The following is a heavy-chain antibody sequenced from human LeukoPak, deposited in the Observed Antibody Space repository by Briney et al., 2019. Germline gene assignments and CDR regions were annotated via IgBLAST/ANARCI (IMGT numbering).Heavy chain of an antibody. V-gene: IGHV1-2*02. CDR3: ARAEEHETYYYDSSGPNWFDP. Sequence: ASVKVSCKASGYTFTGYYMHWVRQAPGQGLEWMGWINPNSGGTNYAQKFQGRVTMTRDTSISTAYMELSRLRSDDTAVYYCARAEEHETYYYDSSGPNWFDPWGQGTLVTVSS. J-gene: IGHJ5*02. D-gene: IGHD3-22*01. CDR2: INPNSGGT. CDR1: GYTFTGYY.